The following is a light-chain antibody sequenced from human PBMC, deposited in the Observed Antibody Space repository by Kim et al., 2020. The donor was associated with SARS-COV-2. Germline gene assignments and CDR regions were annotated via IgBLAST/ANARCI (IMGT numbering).Light chain of an antibody. CDR3: QQSYTTPGT. V-gene: IGKV1-39*01. CDR1: QRITTF. CDR2: AAS. Sequence: GDRVTITCRASQRITTFLNWYQQHPGKAPKLLIYAASSLQSGVPSRFSGSGSGTDFTLTISSLQPEDFATYYCQQSYTTPGTFGQGTKLEI. J-gene: IGKJ2*02.